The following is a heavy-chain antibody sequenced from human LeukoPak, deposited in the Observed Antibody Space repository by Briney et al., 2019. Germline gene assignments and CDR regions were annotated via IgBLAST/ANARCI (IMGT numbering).Heavy chain of an antibody. Sequence: SETLSLTCTVSGGSISSHYWSWIRQPPGKGLEWIGYIYYSGSTNYNPSLKSRVTISVDTSKNQFSLKPSSVTAADTAVYYCARVFYGSGWSSLYYYYYYMDVWGKGTTVTVSS. D-gene: IGHD6-19*01. CDR1: GGSISSHY. J-gene: IGHJ6*03. CDR2: IYYSGST. CDR3: ARVFYGSGWSSLYYYYYYMDV. V-gene: IGHV4-59*11.